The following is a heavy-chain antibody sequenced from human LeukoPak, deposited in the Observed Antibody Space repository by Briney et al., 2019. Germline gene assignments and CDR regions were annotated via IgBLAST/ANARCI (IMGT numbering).Heavy chain of an antibody. CDR3: ARDGTWRLDY. D-gene: IGHD2-15*01. Sequence: SQTLSLTCAISGDSFSSNSAAWNWIRQSPSGGLERLGRTYYRSKWYYDYALSVKSRSTINPDTSENQFSLQLNSVTPDDTAVYYCARDGTWRLDYWGQGILVTVSS. V-gene: IGHV6-1*01. J-gene: IGHJ4*02. CDR2: TYYRSKWYY. CDR1: GDSFSSNSAA.